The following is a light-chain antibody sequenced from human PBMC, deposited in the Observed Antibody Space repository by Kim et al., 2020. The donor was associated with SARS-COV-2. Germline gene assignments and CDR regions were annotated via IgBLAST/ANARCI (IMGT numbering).Light chain of an antibody. CDR1: KIGSKS. CDR2: YDS. CDR3: QVWDSSSDHPV. Sequence: AQGKTARITCGGNKIGSKSVHWYQQKPGQAPVLVIYYDSDRPSGIPERFSGSNSGNTATLTISRVEAGDEADYYCQVWDSSSDHPVFGGGTQLTVL. V-gene: IGLV3-21*04. J-gene: IGLJ2*01.